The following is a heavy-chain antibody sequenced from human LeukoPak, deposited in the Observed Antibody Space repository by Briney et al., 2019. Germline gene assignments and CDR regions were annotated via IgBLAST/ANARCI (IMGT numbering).Heavy chain of an antibody. CDR1: GGSITTYY. CDR2: IYHSGST. Sequence: SETLSLTCTVSGGSITTYYWSWIRQPPGKGLEWIGEIYHSGSTNYNPSLKSRVTISVDTSKNHFSLNLTSVTAADTAVYYCARGAPPQNWGQGALVTVSS. V-gene: IGHV4-59*12. J-gene: IGHJ4*02. CDR3: ARGAPPQN.